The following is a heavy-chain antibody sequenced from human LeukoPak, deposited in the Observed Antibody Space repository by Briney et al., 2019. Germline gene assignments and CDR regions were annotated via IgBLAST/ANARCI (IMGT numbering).Heavy chain of an antibody. Sequence: GRSLRLSCAASGFTFSSYGMHWVRRAPGKGLEWVAVISYDGSNKYYADSVKGRFTISRDNSKNTLYLQMNSLRAEDTAVYYCAKDHSSGWYYFDYWGQGTLVTVSS. V-gene: IGHV3-30*18. CDR3: AKDHSSGWYYFDY. CDR1: GFTFSSYG. D-gene: IGHD6-19*01. J-gene: IGHJ4*02. CDR2: ISYDGSNK.